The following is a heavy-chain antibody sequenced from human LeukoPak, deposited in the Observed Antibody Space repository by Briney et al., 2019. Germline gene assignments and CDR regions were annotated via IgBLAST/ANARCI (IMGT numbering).Heavy chain of an antibody. CDR3: ARGGIADRLAY. J-gene: IGHJ4*02. CDR1: GGSFSGYY. V-gene: IGHV4-34*01. Sequence: SETLSFTCAVYGGSFSGYYWTWIRQPPGKGLEWIGEVNQNGGTNYNPSLKSRVTVSMDTSKSQISLKLNSVTAADTAIYYCARGGIADRLAYWGQGTLVTVSS. D-gene: IGHD6-6*01. CDR2: VNQNGGT.